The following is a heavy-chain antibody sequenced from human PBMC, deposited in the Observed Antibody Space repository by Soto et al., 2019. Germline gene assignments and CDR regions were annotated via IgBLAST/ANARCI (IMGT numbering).Heavy chain of an antibody. Sequence: PGGSLRLSCAASGFTFSSYDMSWVRQAPGKGLEWVSRINSDGSRTSYADSVTGRFTISRDNAKNTLYLQMNSLRVEDTALYYCARETYRGFYFDYWGQGTLVTVSS. D-gene: IGHD4-4*01. J-gene: IGHJ4*02. CDR2: INSDGSRT. CDR3: ARETYRGFYFDY. V-gene: IGHV3-74*01. CDR1: GFTFSSYD.